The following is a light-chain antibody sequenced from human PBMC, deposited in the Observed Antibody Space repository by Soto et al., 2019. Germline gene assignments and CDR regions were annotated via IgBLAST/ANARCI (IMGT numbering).Light chain of an antibody. Sequence: QSALTQPASVSGSPGQSITISCTGTSTDVGRYNYVSWYQQHPGKAPKLMIYEVNKRPSGVPDRFSGSKSGNTASLTVSGLQAEDEADYYCSSFAVSNSFVFGTGTKVTVL. V-gene: IGLV2-8*01. CDR2: EVN. CDR1: STDVGRYNY. CDR3: SSFAVSNSFV. J-gene: IGLJ1*01.